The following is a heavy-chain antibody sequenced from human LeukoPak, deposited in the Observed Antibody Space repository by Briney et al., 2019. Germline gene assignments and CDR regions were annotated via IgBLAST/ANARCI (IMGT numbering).Heavy chain of an antibody. V-gene: IGHV3-74*01. CDR3: AREPFEVSSY. CDR2: INTDGSAT. J-gene: IGHJ3*01. D-gene: IGHD3-3*01. CDR1: GFTFSSYW. Sequence: GGSLRLSCAASGFTFSSYWMHWVRQVPGKGLLWVARINTDGSATNYADSVKGRFTISRDNAKNTLYLQMNSLRAEDAAVYYCAREPFEVSSYWGQGTMVTVSS.